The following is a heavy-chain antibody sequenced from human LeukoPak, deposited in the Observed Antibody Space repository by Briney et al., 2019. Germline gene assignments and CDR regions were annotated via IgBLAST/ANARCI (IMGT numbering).Heavy chain of an antibody. V-gene: IGHV4-39*07. CDR3: AREDIVATGELF. J-gene: IGHJ4*02. Sequence: SETLSLTCTVSGGSISSSTYYWAWIRQPPGKGLEWIGSIYFSGTTYYNPSLKSRVSISVVTSRSQFSLKLTSVTAADTAVYYCAREDIVATGELFWGRGTLVTVSS. CDR2: IYFSGTT. D-gene: IGHD5-12*01. CDR1: GGSISSSTYY.